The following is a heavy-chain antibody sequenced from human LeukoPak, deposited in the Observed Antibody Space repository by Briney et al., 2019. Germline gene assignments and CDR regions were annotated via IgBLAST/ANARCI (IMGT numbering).Heavy chain of an antibody. V-gene: IGHV4-34*01. Sequence: SETLSLTCAVYGGSFSGYYWDWIRQPPGKGLEWIGEINHSGSTNYNPSLKSRVTISVDTSKNQFSLKLSSVTAADTAVYYCARSTYYYDSSGYYYRLFDYWGQGTLVTVSS. CDR3: ARSTYYYDSSGYYYRLFDY. CDR1: GGSFSGYY. D-gene: IGHD3-22*01. CDR2: INHSGST. J-gene: IGHJ4*02.